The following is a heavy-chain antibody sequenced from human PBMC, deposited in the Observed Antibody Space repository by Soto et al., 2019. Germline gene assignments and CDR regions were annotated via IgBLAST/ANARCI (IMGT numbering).Heavy chain of an antibody. V-gene: IGHV3-23*01. D-gene: IGHD4-4*01. Sequence: EVQLLESGGGLVQPGGSLRLSCAASGFTFSKFAMGWVRQAPGKGLEWVSAIGDSGDNTYYADSVKGRFTISRDNSKDTLSLQMNSLRDEDTAIYYCARAPYSNAWYRFDLWGQGTLVTVSS. CDR1: GFTFSKFA. CDR3: ARAPYSNAWYRFDL. J-gene: IGHJ4*02. CDR2: IGDSGDNT.